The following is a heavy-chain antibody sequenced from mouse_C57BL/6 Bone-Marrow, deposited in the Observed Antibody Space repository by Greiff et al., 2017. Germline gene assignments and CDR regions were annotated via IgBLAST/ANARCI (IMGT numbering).Heavy chain of an antibody. Sequence: EVQLVESGPGLVKPSPSLSLTCSVTGYSITSGYYWNWIRQFPGNKLEWRGYISYDGSNNYNPSLKNRISITRDTSTNQFFLKLNSVTTEDTATYYCARVGLLYYFDYWGQGTTLTVSS. J-gene: IGHJ2*01. CDR2: ISYDGSN. CDR1: GYSITSGYY. CDR3: ARVGLLYYFDY. V-gene: IGHV3-6*01. D-gene: IGHD1-1*01.